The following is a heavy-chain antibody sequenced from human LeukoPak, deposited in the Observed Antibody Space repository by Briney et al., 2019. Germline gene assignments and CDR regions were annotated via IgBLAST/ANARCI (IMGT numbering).Heavy chain of an antibody. D-gene: IGHD6-13*01. CDR1: GGSISSYY. J-gene: IGHJ3*02. CDR3: ARRQLVRADAFDI. Sequence: SETLSLTCTVSGGSISSYYWSWIRQPPGNGLEWIGYIYYSGSTNYNPSLKSRVTISVDTSKNQFSLKLGSVTAADTAVYYCARRQLVRADAFDIWGQGTMVTVSS. CDR2: IYYSGST. V-gene: IGHV4-59*08.